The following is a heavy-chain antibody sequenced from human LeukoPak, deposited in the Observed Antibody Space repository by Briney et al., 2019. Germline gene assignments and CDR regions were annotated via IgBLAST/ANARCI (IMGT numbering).Heavy chain of an antibody. CDR2: IYYSGST. J-gene: IGHJ4*02. CDR3: ARSSPNSRLLLEGFDY. CDR1: GGSISSYY. V-gene: IGHV4-59*08. Sequence: PSETLSLTCTVSGGSISSYYWSWIRQPPGKGLEWIGYIYYSGSTNYNPSLKSRVTISVDTSKNQFSLKLSSVTAADTAVYYCARSSPNSRLLLEGFDYGGQGTLVTVSS. D-gene: IGHD3-22*01.